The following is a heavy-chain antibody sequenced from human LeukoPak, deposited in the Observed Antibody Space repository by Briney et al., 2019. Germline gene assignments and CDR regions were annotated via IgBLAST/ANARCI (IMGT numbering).Heavy chain of an antibody. CDR2: IYYTGST. V-gene: IGHV4-59*01. CDR3: ARPQWLVTMGPWFDP. Sequence: SETLSLTCAVSGGSITNDYWSWIRQPPGRGLGWIGYIYYTGSTNYNPSPKSRVTISVDTSKNQFSLKLNSVTAADTAVYYCARPQWLVTMGPWFDPWGQGTLVTVSS. J-gene: IGHJ5*02. CDR1: GGSITNDY. D-gene: IGHD6-19*01.